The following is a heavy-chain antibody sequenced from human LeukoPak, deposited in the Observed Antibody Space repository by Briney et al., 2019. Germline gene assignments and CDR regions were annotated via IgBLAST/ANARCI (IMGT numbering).Heavy chain of an antibody. Sequence: ASVKVSCKASGCTFTTYYMHWVRQAPGQGLEWMGIINPSGGITSYAQKFQGRVTMTRDTSTSTVYMELSSLRAEDTAVYYCAREPWEQWLYYYGMDVWGQGTTVTVSS. CDR3: AREPWEQWLYYYGMDV. D-gene: IGHD6-19*01. V-gene: IGHV1-46*01. CDR2: INPSGGIT. CDR1: GCTFTTYY. J-gene: IGHJ6*02.